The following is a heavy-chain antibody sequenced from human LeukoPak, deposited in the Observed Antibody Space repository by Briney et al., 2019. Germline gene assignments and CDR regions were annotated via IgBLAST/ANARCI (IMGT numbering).Heavy chain of an antibody. D-gene: IGHD2-15*01. CDR2: MNPNSGNT. J-gene: IGHJ4*02. CDR3: ARYCSGGSCYHHFDY. Sequence: ASVKVSCKASGYTFTSYDINWVRQATGQGLEWMGWMNPNSGNTGYAQKFQGRVTITADKSTSTAYMELSSLRSEDTAVYYCARYCSGGSCYHHFDYWGQGTLVTVSS. V-gene: IGHV1-8*01. CDR1: GYTFTSYD.